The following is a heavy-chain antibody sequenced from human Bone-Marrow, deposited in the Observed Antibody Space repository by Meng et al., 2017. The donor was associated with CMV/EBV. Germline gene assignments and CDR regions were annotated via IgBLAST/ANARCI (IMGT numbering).Heavy chain of an antibody. D-gene: IGHD5-18*01. CDR3: ARTWIQLGLPLGMDV. V-gene: IGHV3-7*01. J-gene: IGHJ6*02. Sequence: GGLLRLPCAASGFTFSSYWMSWVRQAPGKGLEWVANIKQDGSEKYYVDSVKGRFTISRDNAKNSLYLQMNSLRAEDTAVYYCARTWIQLGLPLGMDVWGQGTTVTVSS. CDR1: GFTFSSYW. CDR2: IKQDGSEK.